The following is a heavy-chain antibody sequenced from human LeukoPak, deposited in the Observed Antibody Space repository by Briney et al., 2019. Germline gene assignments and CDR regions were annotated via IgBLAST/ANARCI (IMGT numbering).Heavy chain of an antibody. D-gene: IGHD3-3*01. Sequence: ASVKVSCKASGYTFTSYDINWVRQATGQGLEWMGWMNPNSGNTGYAQKFQGGVTMTRNTSISTAYMELSSLRSEDTAVYYCARSRGYDFWSGYHHWFDPWGQGTLVTVSS. CDR2: MNPNSGNT. CDR3: ARSRGYDFWSGYHHWFDP. J-gene: IGHJ5*02. CDR1: GYTFTSYD. V-gene: IGHV1-8*01.